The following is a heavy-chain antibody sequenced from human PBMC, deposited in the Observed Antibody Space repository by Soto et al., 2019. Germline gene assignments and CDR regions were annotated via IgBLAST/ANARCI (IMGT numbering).Heavy chain of an antibody. J-gene: IGHJ6*02. Sequence: QVQLVQSGAEVKKPGSSVKVSCKASGGTFSSYAINWVRQAPGQGLEWMGGIIPILGTADYAQKFKGRFTITADESTTTAYMQLSSLRSEDTAVYYCASVAAKYYYYGMDVWGQGTTVTVSS. D-gene: IGHD1-26*01. CDR2: IIPILGTA. CDR3: ASVAAKYYYYGMDV. V-gene: IGHV1-69*12. CDR1: GGTFSSYA.